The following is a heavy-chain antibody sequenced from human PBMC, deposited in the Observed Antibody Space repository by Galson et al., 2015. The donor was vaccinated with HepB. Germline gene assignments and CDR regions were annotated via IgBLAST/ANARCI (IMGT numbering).Heavy chain of an antibody. J-gene: IGHJ4*02. V-gene: IGHV3-7*01. D-gene: IGHD1-1*01. CDR1: GFTFSSYW. CDR2: IKQDGGEK. Sequence: SLRVDCAASGFTFSSYWMTWVRQTPGEGLECVANIKQDGGEKPYADSAKGRFTISRDKAKNSLYLQMNSLRVEDTALYYCARGYAPDYWGQGTLVTVSS. CDR3: ARGYAPDY.